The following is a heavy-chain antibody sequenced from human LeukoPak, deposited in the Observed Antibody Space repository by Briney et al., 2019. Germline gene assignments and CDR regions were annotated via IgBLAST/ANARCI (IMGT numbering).Heavy chain of an antibody. CDR3: AGPADYMDV. V-gene: IGHV1-69*05. Sequence: ASVKVSCKASGYTFTGYYVHWVRQAPGQGLEWMGGIIPIFGTANYAQKFQGRVTITTDESTSTAYMELSSLRSEDTAVYYCAGPADYMDVWGKGTTVTVSS. J-gene: IGHJ6*03. CDR2: IIPIFGTA. CDR1: GYTFTGYY.